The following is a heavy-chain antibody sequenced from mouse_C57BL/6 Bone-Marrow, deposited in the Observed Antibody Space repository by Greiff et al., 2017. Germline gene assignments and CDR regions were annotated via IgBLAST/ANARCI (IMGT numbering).Heavy chain of an antibody. CDR3: ARWEVVADWYFDV. Sequence: QVQLQQSGAELVRPGTSVKVSCKASGYAFTNYLLEWVKQRPGQGLEWIGVINPGSGGTNYNEKFKGKATLTADKSSSTAYMQLSSLTSEDSAVYFCARWEVVADWYFDVWGTGTTVTVSS. CDR2: INPGSGGT. V-gene: IGHV1-54*01. J-gene: IGHJ1*03. D-gene: IGHD1-1*01. CDR1: GYAFTNYL.